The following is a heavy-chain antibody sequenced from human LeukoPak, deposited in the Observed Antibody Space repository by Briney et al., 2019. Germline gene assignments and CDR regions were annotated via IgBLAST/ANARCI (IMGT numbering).Heavy chain of an antibody. Sequence: SGGSLRLSCAVSGITLSNYGMSWVRQAPGKGLEWVAGISDSGGTTSYADSVKGRFTISRDNPKNTLYLQMNSLRAEDTAVYFCAKRGVVIRVILVGSQKEAYYFDSWGQGALVTVSS. CDR2: ISDSGGTT. V-gene: IGHV3-23*01. CDR1: GITLSNYG. D-gene: IGHD3-22*01. J-gene: IGHJ4*02. CDR3: AKRGVVIRVILVGSQKEAYYFDS.